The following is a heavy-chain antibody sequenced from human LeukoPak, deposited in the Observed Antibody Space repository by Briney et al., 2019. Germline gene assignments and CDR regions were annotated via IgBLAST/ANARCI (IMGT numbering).Heavy chain of an antibody. Sequence: SETLSLTCAVYGGSFSGYYWSWIRQPPGKGLEWIGEINHSGSTNYNPSLKSRVTISVDTSKNQFSLKLSSVTAAGTAVYYCARGGGRTTMVRGLRFDPWGQGTLVTVSS. D-gene: IGHD3-10*01. CDR2: INHSGST. CDR1: GGSFSGYY. V-gene: IGHV4-34*01. CDR3: ARGGGRTTMVRGLRFDP. J-gene: IGHJ5*02.